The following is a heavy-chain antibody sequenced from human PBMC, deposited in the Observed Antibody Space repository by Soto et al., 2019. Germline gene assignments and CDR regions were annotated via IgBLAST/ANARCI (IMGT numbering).Heavy chain of an antibody. J-gene: IGHJ5*02. Sequence: QVQLVQSGAEVKKPGSSVKVSCKASGGIFSSYAISWLRQAPGQGLEWMGAVIPILGQPYYAQTLQGRVTITADESARTAYMELSSLRSEDTAVYFCARTRRGETAIITDGLDLWGQGTQVTVSS. CDR3: ARTRRGETAIITDGLDL. D-gene: IGHD5-18*01. CDR2: VIPILGQP. CDR1: GGIFSSYA. V-gene: IGHV1-69*01.